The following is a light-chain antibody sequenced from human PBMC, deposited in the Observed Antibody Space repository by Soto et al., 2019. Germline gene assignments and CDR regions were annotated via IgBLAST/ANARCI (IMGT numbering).Light chain of an antibody. J-gene: IGKJ2*03. CDR3: QQYNNYYS. Sequence: DIQMTQSPSSVSRSEGDRDGISCRASQGISSWLSWYQQKPGKAPKLLIYDASNLESGVPSRLGGSGSGTEFTLTIRSLQPDDFATYYCQQYNNYYSFGQGTKVDIK. V-gene: IGKV1-5*01. CDR2: DAS. CDR1: QGISSW.